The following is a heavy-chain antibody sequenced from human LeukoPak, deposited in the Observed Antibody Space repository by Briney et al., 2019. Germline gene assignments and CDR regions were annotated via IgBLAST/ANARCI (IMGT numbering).Heavy chain of an antibody. J-gene: IGHJ5*02. D-gene: IGHD6-13*01. CDR1: GGSISNTNW. CDR3: AREPLLIAAAGTGTRNWFDP. CDR2: IYHSGST. V-gene: IGHV4-4*02. Sequence: SGTLSLTCGVSGGSISNTNWWTWVRQPPGKGLEWIGEIYHSGSTNYNPSLKSRVTISVDKSKNQFSLKLSSVTAADTAVYYCAREPLLIAAAGTGTRNWFDPWGQGTLVTVSS.